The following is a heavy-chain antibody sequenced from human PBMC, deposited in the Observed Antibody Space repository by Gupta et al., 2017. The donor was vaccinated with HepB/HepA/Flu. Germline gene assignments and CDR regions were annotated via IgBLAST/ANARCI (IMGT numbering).Heavy chain of an antibody. D-gene: IGHD1-26*01. J-gene: IGHJ3*02. CDR2: IYYRGNT. CDR3: ARSLGVASLDAFDI. CDR1: GGSINSSSHY. V-gene: IGHV4-39*01. Sequence: QLQLQESGPGLARPSETLSLTCTVSGGSINSSSHYWDWIRQPPEKGLEWIGSIYYRGNTYCNPSFKSRVTMSLDTSKHQFSRKLKSVTAPDTAVYYCARSLGVASLDAFDIWGEGTIVNVSS.